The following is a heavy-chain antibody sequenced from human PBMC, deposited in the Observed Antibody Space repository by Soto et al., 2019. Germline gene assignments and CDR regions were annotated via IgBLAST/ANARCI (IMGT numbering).Heavy chain of an antibody. CDR3: AREGDPVTVLDY. J-gene: IGHJ4*02. D-gene: IGHD4-17*01. Sequence: QVLLLQSGGELRKPGASLEISCQASGYSFISHYINWVRQAPGRSFEWLGMVNPRTGSPSYARKFVGRLSMTRDRSTRTVHMTLNSLTSEDTAIYYCAREGDPVTVLDYWGQGTVVSVSS. V-gene: IGHV1-46*01. CDR1: GYSFISHY. CDR2: VNPRTGSP.